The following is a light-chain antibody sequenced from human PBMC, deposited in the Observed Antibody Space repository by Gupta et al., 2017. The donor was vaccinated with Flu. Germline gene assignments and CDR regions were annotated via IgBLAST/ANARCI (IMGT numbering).Light chain of an antibody. J-gene: IGKJ4*01. CDR1: QGISSY. Sequence: DIQFTQSPSFLSASVGDRVTITCRASQGISSYLAWYQQKPRKAPKVLIYAASTLQSGVPSRFSGSGSGTEFTLTISSLQPEDFATYYCQQLKSYPLSFGGGTKVEIK. CDR3: QQLKSYPLS. CDR2: AAS. V-gene: IGKV1-9*01.